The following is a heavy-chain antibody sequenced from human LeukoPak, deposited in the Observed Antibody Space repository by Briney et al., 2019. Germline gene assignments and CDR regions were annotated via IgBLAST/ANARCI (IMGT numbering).Heavy chain of an antibody. J-gene: IGHJ4*02. V-gene: IGHV3-21*01. CDR1: GFTFSSYS. CDR3: ARDAPGEPIVVVPAAMVH. Sequence: GGSLRLSCAASGFTFSSYSMNWVRQAPGKGLEWVSSISSSSSYIYYADSVKGRFTISRDNAKNSLYLQMNSLRAEDTAVYYCARDAPGEPIVVVPAAMVHRGQGTLVTVSS. D-gene: IGHD2-2*01. CDR2: ISSSSSYI.